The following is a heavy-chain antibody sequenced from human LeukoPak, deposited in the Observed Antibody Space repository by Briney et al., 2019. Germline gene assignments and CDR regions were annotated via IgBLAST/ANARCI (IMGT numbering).Heavy chain of an antibody. CDR3: ARDQRYGGSFDY. V-gene: IGHV1-69*04. Sequence: VASVKVSCKASGGTFSSYAISWMRQAPGQGLEWMGRITPILGIANYAQKFQGRVTITADKSTSTAYMELSSLRSEDTAVYYCARDQRYGGSFDYWGQGTLVTVSS. J-gene: IGHJ4*02. D-gene: IGHD1-26*01. CDR2: ITPILGIA. CDR1: GGTFSSYA.